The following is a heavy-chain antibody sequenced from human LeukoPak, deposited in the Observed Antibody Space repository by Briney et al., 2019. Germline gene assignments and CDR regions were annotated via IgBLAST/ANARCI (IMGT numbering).Heavy chain of an antibody. CDR1: GFPFSSYW. V-gene: IGHV3-7*01. J-gene: IGHJ6*02. CDR2: IKQDGSKK. CDR3: AKDHYYGMDV. Sequence: GGSLRLSCVASGFPFSSYWMTWVRQAPGKGLEWVANIKQDGSKKSYVDSVKGRFTISRDNAKNSLYLQMNSLRAEDTAIYYCAKDHYYGMDVWGQGTTVTVSS.